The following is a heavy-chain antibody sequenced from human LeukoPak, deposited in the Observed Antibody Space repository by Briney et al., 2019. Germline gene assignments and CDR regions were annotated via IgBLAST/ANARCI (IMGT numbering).Heavy chain of an antibody. CDR2: ISPGDYTA. Sequence: PGGSLRLSCLASGITFSSSSMSWVRQAPGKGLEWVSAISPGDYTAYYADSVKGRFTVSRDNSKNTLYLQMNSLRAEDTAAYYCAKVGSGSGSYSKEDYYYYMDVWGKGTTVTVSS. CDR3: AKVGSGSGSYSKEDYYYYMDV. V-gene: IGHV3-23*01. D-gene: IGHD3-10*01. J-gene: IGHJ6*03. CDR1: GITFSSSS.